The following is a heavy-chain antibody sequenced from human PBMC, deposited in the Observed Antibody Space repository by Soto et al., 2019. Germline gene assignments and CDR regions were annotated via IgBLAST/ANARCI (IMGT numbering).Heavy chain of an antibody. CDR3: ARSATVTKGSYYYYGMDV. Sequence: SLRLSCAASGFTVSRNYMSWVRQAPGKGLECVSVIYSGGSTYYADSVKGRFTISRDNSKNTLYLQMNSLRAEDTAVYYCARSATVTKGSYYYYGMDVWRQATTVTVS. CDR2: IYSGGST. CDR1: GFTVSRNY. D-gene: IGHD4-4*01. V-gene: IGHV3-53*01. J-gene: IGHJ6*02.